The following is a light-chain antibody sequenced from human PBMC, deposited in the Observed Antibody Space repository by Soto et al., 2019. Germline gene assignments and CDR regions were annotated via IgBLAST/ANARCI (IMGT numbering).Light chain of an antibody. CDR3: QQYDSWLGT. J-gene: IGKJ1*01. CDR1: QSVSSN. CDR2: GAS. V-gene: IGKV3D-15*01. Sequence: EIVMTQSPATLSVSPGERATLSCRASQSVSSNLAWYQQTPGQAPRLLIYGASTRATGIPARFSGSGSGTEFTLTISSLQSEDFVVYYCQQYDSWLGTFGQGTKVEVK.